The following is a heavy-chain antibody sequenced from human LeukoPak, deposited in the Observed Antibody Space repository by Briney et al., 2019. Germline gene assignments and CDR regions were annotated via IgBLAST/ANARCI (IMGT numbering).Heavy chain of an antibody. D-gene: IGHD3-22*01. CDR1: GGTFSSYA. CDR2: IIPIFGTA. Sequence: ASVKVSCRASGGTFSSYAISWVRHAPGQGLEWMGGIIPIFGTANYAQKFQGRVTITTDESTSTAYMELSSLRSEDTAVYYCARAYYDSSGLPFDYWGQGTLVTVSS. V-gene: IGHV1-69*05. CDR3: ARAYYDSSGLPFDY. J-gene: IGHJ4*02.